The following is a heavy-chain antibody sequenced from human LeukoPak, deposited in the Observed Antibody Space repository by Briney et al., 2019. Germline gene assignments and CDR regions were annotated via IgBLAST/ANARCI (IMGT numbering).Heavy chain of an antibody. CDR3: ARDYCSSTSCYVHNWFDP. CDR1: GGSISSSNW. V-gene: IGHV4-4*02. D-gene: IGHD2-2*01. J-gene: IGHJ5*02. CDR2: IYHSGST. Sequence: PSETLSLTCAVSGGSISSSNWWSWVGQPPGKGLEWFGEIYHSGSTNYNPPLKSRVTISVDKSKNQFSLKLSSVTAADTAVYYCARDYCSSTSCYVHNWFDPWGQGTLVTVSS.